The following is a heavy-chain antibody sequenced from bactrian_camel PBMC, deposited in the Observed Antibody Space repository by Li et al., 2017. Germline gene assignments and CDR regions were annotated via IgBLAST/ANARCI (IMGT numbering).Heavy chain of an antibody. V-gene: IGHV3S1*01. Sequence: HVQLVESGGGLVQPGGSLRLSCVASGFTFSRLYMHWVRQTSGKGGSLDYADSVKGRFTISRDNAGNTLYLQMNSLKPEDTAMYSCAADPGFRACTSYRAYDYSHWGQGTQVTVS. D-gene: IGHD2*01. CDR1: GFTFSRLY. CDR2: GSL. J-gene: IGHJ4*01. CDR3: AADPGFRACTSYRAYDYSH.